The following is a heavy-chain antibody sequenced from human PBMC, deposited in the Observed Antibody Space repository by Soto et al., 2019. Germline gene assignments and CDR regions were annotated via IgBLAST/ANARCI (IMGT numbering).Heavy chain of an antibody. J-gene: IGHJ6*02. CDR2: IYYSGST. Sequence: QVQLQESGPGLVKPSETLSLTCTVSGGSVSSGSYYWSWIRQPPGKGLEWIGYIYYSGSTNYNPSLNSRVPISVDTSKNQVSRKLSSVTAADTAVYYCAGLSGSYYPYYYYYGMDVWGQGTTVTVSS. CDR1: GGSVSSGSYY. V-gene: IGHV4-61*01. D-gene: IGHD1-26*01. CDR3: AGLSGSYYPYYYYYGMDV.